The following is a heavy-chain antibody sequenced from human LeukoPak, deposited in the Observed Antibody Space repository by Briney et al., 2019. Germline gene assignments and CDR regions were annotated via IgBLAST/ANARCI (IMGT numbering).Heavy chain of an antibody. V-gene: IGHV4-39*01. CDR1: GGSISSSNSF. J-gene: IGHJ4*02. Sequence: PSETLSLTCTVSGGSISSSNSFWGWIRQPPGKGLEWIASIDYSGGVYYNPSLKSRVTISVDTSKNQFSLKVNSVTAADTAVYYCARRGGSGVRGDYDYWGQGTLVTVSS. CDR2: IDYSGGV. CDR3: ARRGGSGVRGDYDY. D-gene: IGHD3-10*01.